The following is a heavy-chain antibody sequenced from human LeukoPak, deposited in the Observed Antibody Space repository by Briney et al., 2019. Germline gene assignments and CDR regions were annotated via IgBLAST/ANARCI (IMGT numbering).Heavy chain of an antibody. CDR2: IYYSGST. V-gene: IGHV4-30-4*07. D-gene: IGHD5-12*01. CDR3: ARINDVATGGIFDY. Sequence: SETLSLTCTVSGGSISSGGYSWSWIRQPPGTGLEWIGYIYYSGSTYYNPSLKSRVPISVDTSKNQFSLKLSSVTAADTAVYYCARINDVATGGIFDYWGQGTLVTVSS. CDR1: GGSISSGGYS. J-gene: IGHJ4*02.